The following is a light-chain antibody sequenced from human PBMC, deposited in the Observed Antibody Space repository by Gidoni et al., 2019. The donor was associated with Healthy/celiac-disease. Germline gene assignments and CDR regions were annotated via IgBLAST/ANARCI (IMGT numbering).Light chain of an antibody. CDR1: QRVLYSSNNKNY. Sequence: DIVMTQSPDSLAGSLGERGTINCKSSQRVLYSSNNKNYLAWYQQKPGQPPQLLIYWASTRESGVPYRFRGSGSGTDFTLTISCLQAEDVAVYFCQQYYSPPSTFGGGTKVEIK. J-gene: IGKJ4*01. CDR3: QQYYSPPST. CDR2: WAS. V-gene: IGKV4-1*01.